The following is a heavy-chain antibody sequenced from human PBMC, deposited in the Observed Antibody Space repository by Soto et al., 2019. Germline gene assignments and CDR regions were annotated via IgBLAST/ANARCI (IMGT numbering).Heavy chain of an antibody. D-gene: IGHD2-2*03. CDR2: IIPILGIA. J-gene: IGHJ5*02. Sequence: GASVKVSCKVSGGTFSSYTISWVRQAPGQGLEWMGRIIPILGIANYAQKFQGRVTITADKSTSTAYMELSSLRSEDTAVYYCARELDIVVVPAAMEDWFDPWGQGTLVTVSS. CDR3: ARELDIVVVPAAMEDWFDP. CDR1: GGTFSSYT. V-gene: IGHV1-69*04.